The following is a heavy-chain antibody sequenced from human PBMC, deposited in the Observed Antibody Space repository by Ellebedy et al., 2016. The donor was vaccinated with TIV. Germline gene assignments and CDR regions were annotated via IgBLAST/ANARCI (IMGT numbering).Heavy chain of an antibody. D-gene: IGHD6-13*01. J-gene: IGHJ5*02. CDR1: GGSISSRSYY. Sequence: MPSETLSLTCTVSGGSISSRSYYWGWIRQPPGKGLEWIGSIYYSGSTYYNPSLKSRVTISVDTSKNQFSLKLSSVTAADTAVYYCARHPDSSNWYMVWWFDPWGQGTLVTVSP. CDR2: IYYSGST. V-gene: IGHV4-39*01. CDR3: ARHPDSSNWYMVWWFDP.